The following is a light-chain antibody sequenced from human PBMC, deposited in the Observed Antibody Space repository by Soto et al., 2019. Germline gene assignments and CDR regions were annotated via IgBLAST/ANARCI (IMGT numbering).Light chain of an antibody. CDR1: QGISSY. CDR2: AAS. Sequence: DIQLTQSPSFLSASVGDRVTITCRASQGISSYLAWYQQKPGKAPKLLIYAASTLQSGVPSRFSGSGSGTEFTITNSSLQAEDFATYSCQQPNGLTFGGGTKVEIK. CDR3: QQPNGLT. J-gene: IGKJ4*01. V-gene: IGKV1-9*01.